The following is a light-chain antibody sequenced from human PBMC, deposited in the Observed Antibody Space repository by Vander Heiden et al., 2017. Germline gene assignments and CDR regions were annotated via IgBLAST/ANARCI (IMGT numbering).Light chain of an antibody. Sequence: DIVMTPSPDSLSVSLGETPTISRKSSQSVLYSSNNKNYLAWYQQKPGQPPKLLIYWASTRESGVPDRFSGSGSGTDFTLTISSLQAEDVAVYYCQQYYSAAWTFGQGTKVEIK. J-gene: IGKJ1*01. CDR1: QSVLYSSNNKNY. V-gene: IGKV4-1*01. CDR3: QQYYSAAWT. CDR2: WAS.